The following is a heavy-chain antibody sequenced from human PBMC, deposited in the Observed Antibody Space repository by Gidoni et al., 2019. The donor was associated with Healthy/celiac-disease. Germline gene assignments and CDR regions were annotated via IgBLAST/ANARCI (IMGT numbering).Heavy chain of an antibody. CDR2: IWYDGSNK. D-gene: IGHD4-17*01. J-gene: IGHJ6*02. CDR1: GFTFSSYG. Sequence: QVQLVESGGGVVQPGRSLRLSCAASGFTFSSYGMHWVRQAPGKGLEWVAVIWYDGSNKYYADSVKGRFTISRDNSKNTLYLQMNSLRAEDTAVYYCARDRGHYGDYVSPRYYYYGMDVWGQGTTVTVSS. CDR3: ARDRGHYGDYVSPRYYYYGMDV. V-gene: IGHV3-33*01.